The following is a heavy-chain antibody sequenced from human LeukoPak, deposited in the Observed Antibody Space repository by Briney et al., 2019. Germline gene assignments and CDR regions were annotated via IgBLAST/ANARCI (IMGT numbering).Heavy chain of an antibody. J-gene: IGHJ6*02. D-gene: IGHD5-24*01. CDR3: ARDNGEMATIYYYGMDV. Sequence: SETLSLTCAVYGGSFSGYYWSWIRPPPGKGLEWIGEINHSGSTNYNPSLKSRVTISVDTSKNQFSLKLSSVTAADTAVYYCARDNGEMATIYYYGMDVWGQGTTVTVSS. CDR1: GGSFSGYY. V-gene: IGHV4-34*01. CDR2: INHSGST.